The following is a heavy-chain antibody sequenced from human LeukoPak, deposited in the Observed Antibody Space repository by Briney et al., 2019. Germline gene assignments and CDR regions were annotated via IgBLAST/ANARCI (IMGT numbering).Heavy chain of an antibody. CDR2: MHYSGST. CDR3: ARHIDSGSYGGMDV. D-gene: IGHD3-10*01. V-gene: IGHV4-59*08. Sequence: SETLSLTCTVSGDAISSYYWSWIRQPPGKGLEWIGYMHYSGSTYYNPSLKSRVTISVDTSKNQFSLKLSSVTAADTAVYYCARHIDSGSYGGMDVWGQGTTVTVSS. J-gene: IGHJ6*02. CDR1: GDAISSYY.